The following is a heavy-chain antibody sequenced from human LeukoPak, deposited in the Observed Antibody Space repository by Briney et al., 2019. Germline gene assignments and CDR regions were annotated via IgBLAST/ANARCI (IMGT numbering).Heavy chain of an antibody. V-gene: IGHV4-39*07. D-gene: IGHD2-2*03. CDR2: IYYSGST. CDR1: GGSISSSSYY. J-gene: IGHJ4*02. Sequence: SETLSLTCTVSGGSISSSSYYWGWIRQPPGKGLEWIGSIYYSGSTYYNPSLKSRVLISVDKAENQFSLTPTSVTAADTARYFCARVRLDGYVKEFYFDSWGQGTRVTVSS. CDR3: ARVRLDGYVKEFYFDS.